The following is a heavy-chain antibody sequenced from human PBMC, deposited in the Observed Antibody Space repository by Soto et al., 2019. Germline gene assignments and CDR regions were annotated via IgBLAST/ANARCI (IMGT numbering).Heavy chain of an antibody. V-gene: IGHV4-34*01. J-gene: IGHJ4*02. CDR3: ARNDGAVTIGDY. Sequence: QVQLQQWGAGLLKPSETLSLTCAVYGGSFSGYYWSWIRQPPGKGLEWIGEINHIGSTTYNPSLMSRVTISVYTSQNQFSLTMGSVTAADTAVYYCARNDGAVTIGDYWGQGTLVTVSS. CDR2: INHIGST. CDR1: GGSFSGYY. D-gene: IGHD4-17*01.